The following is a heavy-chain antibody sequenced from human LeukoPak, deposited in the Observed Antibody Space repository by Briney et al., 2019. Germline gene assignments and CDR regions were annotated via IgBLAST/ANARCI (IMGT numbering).Heavy chain of an antibody. CDR1: GGTFSSYA. CDR2: IIPILGIA. V-gene: IGHV1-69*04. Sequence: SVKVSCKASGGTFSSYAISWVRQAPGQGLEWMGRIIPILGIANYAQKFQGRVTITADESTSTAYMELSSLRSQDTAVYYCKGYCSGGSCYSDYYYYMDVWGKGTTVTVSS. J-gene: IGHJ6*03. D-gene: IGHD2-15*01. CDR3: KGYCSGGSCYSDYYYYMDV.